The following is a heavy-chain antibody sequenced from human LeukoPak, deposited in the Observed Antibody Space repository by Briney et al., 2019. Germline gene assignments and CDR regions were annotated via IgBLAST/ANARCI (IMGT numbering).Heavy chain of an antibody. CDR1: GFTVSSNY. V-gene: IGHV3-53*01. CDR3: ARDRTGDDAFDI. CDR2: IYSGGST. J-gene: IGHJ3*02. D-gene: IGHD7-27*01. Sequence: GGSLRLSCAASGFTVSSNYMSWVRQVPGKGLEWVSVIYSGGSTYYADSVKGRFTISRDNSKNTLYLQMNSLSAEDTAVYYCARDRTGDDAFDIWGQGTMVTVSS.